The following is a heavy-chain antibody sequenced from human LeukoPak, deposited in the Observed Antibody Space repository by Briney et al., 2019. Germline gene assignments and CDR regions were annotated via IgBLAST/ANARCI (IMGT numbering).Heavy chain of an antibody. J-gene: IGHJ6*03. CDR1: GYNFSGYY. CDR3: ARDTCSTTSCYNLYYYMDV. V-gene: IGHV1-69*13. Sequence: GTSVQVSCKASGYNFSGYYLHWVRQSPRQGLEWMGGIIPIFGTTNYAQKFQGRVTITADESTTTAYMELSSLRSEDSAVYYCARDTCSTTSCYNLYYYMDVWGKGTTVTVSS. CDR2: IIPIFGTT. D-gene: IGHD2-2*02.